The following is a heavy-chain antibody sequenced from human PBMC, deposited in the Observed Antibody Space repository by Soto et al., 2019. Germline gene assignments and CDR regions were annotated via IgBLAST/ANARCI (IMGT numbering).Heavy chain of an antibody. Sequence: QVQLVESGGGVVQPGRSLRLSCAASGFTFSSYGMHWVRQAPGKGLEWVAVIWYDGSNKYYADSVKGRFTISRDNSKNTLYMQMNSLRAEDTAVYYCARDLDLAVAGFDYWGQGTLVTVSS. V-gene: IGHV3-33*01. CDR3: ARDLDLAVAGFDY. D-gene: IGHD6-19*01. CDR2: IWYDGSNK. J-gene: IGHJ4*02. CDR1: GFTFSSYG.